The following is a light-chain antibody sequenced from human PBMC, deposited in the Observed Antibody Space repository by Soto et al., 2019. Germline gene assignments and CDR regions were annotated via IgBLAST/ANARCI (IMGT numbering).Light chain of an antibody. J-gene: IGLJ2*01. CDR2: GNN. CDR3: QSFDSRLSGWV. Sequence: QSVLTQPPSVSGAPGQRVTISCTGSSSNIGAGYDVHWYQHLPGTAPKLIVHGNNDRPSGVPDRFSASKSDTSASLAITGLQVEDEADYYCQSFDSRLSGWVFGGGTKLTVL. CDR1: SSNIGAGYD. V-gene: IGLV1-40*01.